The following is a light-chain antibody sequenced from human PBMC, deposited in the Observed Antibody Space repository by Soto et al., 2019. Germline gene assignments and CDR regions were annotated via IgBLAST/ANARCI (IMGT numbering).Light chain of an antibody. CDR1: QSLSSNY. CDR3: QQYGSSVRT. CDR2: GAS. Sequence: EIVLTQSPGTLSLSPGERATLSCRASQSLSSNYLAWYQQKPGQALRLLIYGASSRATGIPDRFSASGSGTDFTLTISRLEPEDVAVYYCQQYGSSVRTFGQGTKLEIK. J-gene: IGKJ2*01. V-gene: IGKV3-20*01.